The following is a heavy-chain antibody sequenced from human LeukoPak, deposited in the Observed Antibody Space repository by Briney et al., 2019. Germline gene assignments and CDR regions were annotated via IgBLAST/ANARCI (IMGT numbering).Heavy chain of an antibody. J-gene: IGHJ4*02. D-gene: IGHD3-10*01. CDR3: AKAWGFGELADY. Sequence: GGSLRLSCAASGFTFSSYAMSWVRQAPGKGLEWVSAISGSGGSTYYADSVEGRFTISRDNSKNTLYLQMNSLRAEDTAVYYCAKAWGFGELADYWGQGTLVTVSS. CDR2: ISGSGGST. CDR1: GFTFSSYA. V-gene: IGHV3-23*01.